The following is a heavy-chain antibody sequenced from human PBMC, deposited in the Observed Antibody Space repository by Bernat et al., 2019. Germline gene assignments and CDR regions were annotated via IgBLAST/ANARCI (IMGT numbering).Heavy chain of an antibody. CDR1: GFTFSSYA. CDR2: ISYDGSNK. V-gene: IGHV3-30-3*01. D-gene: IGHD2-2*01. CDR3: ARGGGRYCISTSCYGIDDYYVMDV. J-gene: IGHJ6*02. Sequence: QVQLVESGGGVVQPGRSLRLSCAASGFTFSSYAMHWVRQAPGKGLEWVAVISYDGSNKYYADSVKGRFTISRDNSKNTLYLQMNRLRAEDTAVYYCARGGGRYCISTSCYGIDDYYVMDVWGQGTTVTVSS.